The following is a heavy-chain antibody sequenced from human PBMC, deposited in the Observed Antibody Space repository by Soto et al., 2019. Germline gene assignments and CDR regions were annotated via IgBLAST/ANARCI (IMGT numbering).Heavy chain of an antibody. CDR3: ARVSVVVAAAHYYYGMDV. V-gene: IGHV4-30-4*01. CDR1: GGSISSGDYY. Sequence: QVQLQESGPGLVKPSQTLSLTCTVSGGSISSGDYYWSWIRQPPGKGLEWIGYIYYSGSTYYNPSLKSRVTISVDTSKNQFSLKLSSVTAADTAVYYCARVSVVVAAAHYYYGMDVWGQGTTVTVSS. D-gene: IGHD2-15*01. CDR2: IYYSGST. J-gene: IGHJ6*02.